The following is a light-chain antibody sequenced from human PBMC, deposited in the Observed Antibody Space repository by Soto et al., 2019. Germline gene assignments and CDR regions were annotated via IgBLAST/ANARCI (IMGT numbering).Light chain of an antibody. CDR3: EQYGSSPGT. CDR1: QSVSSSY. CDR2: GAS. J-gene: IGKJ3*01. Sequence: EIVLTQSPGTLSLSPGERATLSCRASQSVSSSYLAGYQQKPGQAPRLLIYGASSRATGIPDRFSGSGSGTDFTLTISRLEPEDFAVYYGEQYGSSPGTFGPGTKVDIK. V-gene: IGKV3-20*01.